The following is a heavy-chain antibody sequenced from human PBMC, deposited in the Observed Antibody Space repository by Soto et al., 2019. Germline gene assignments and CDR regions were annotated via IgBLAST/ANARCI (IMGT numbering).Heavy chain of an antibody. D-gene: IGHD6-13*01. J-gene: IGHJ5*02. CDR1: GYTFTSYA. Sequence: QVQLVQSGAEVKKPGASVKVSCKASGYTFTSYAMHWVRQAPGQRLEWMGWINAGNGNTKYSQKFQGRVTITRDTSASTAYMELSSLRSEDTAVYYCARGPGYRSSWYRGWFDPWGQGTLVTVSS. CDR2: INAGNGNT. CDR3: ARGPGYRSSWYRGWFDP. V-gene: IGHV1-3*01.